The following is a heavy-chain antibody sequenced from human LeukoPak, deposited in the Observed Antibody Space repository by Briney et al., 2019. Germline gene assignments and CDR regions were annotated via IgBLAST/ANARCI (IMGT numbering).Heavy chain of an antibody. CDR3: AKALSVPTKGAHLTGYFRARYYFDY. CDR1: GFTFSSYA. J-gene: IGHJ4*02. D-gene: IGHD3-9*01. V-gene: IGHV3-23*01. Sequence: SGGSLRLSCAASGFTFSSYAMSWVRQAPGKGLEWVSAISGSGGSTYYADSVKGRFTISRDNSKNTLYLQMNSLRAEDTAVYYCAKALSVPTKGAHLTGYFRARYYFDYWGQGTLVTVSS. CDR2: ISGSGGST.